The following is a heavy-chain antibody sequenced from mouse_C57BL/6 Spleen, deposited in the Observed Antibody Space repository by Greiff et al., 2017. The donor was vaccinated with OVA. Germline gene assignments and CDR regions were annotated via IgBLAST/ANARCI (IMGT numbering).Heavy chain of an antibody. CDR3: ARGLTAQAGYFDY. CDR2: ISSGSSTI. CDR1: GFTFSDYG. V-gene: IGHV5-17*01. J-gene: IGHJ2*01. D-gene: IGHD3-2*02. Sequence: EVQLQESGGGLVKPGGSLKLSCAASGFTFSDYGMHWVRQAPEKGLEWVAYISSGSSTIYYADTVKGRFTISRDNAKNTLFLQMTSLRSEDTAMYYFARGLTAQAGYFDYWGQGTTLTVSS.